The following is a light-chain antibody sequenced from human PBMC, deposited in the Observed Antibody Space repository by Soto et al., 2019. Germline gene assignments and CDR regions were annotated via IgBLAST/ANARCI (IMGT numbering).Light chain of an antibody. J-gene: IGKJ1*01. CDR1: QNILYSSNNKNY. Sequence: DIVMTQSPDSLAVSLGERATIDCKSSQNILYSSNNKNYLAWYQQKPGQPPRLLFYWASTRESGVPDRFSGSVSGAHFTLTINGLQPEDVAVYYCQQYYGSPWTFGQGNKVEVK. CDR3: QQYYGSPWT. V-gene: IGKV4-1*01. CDR2: WAS.